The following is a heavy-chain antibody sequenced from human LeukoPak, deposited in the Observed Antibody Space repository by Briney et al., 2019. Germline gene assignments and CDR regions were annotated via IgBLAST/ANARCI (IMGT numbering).Heavy chain of an antibody. CDR3: ARDVVVVAASVFDY. D-gene: IGHD2-15*01. CDR2: ISLYNGQT. J-gene: IGHJ4*02. V-gene: IGHV1-18*01. Sequence: ASVKVSCKASGYTFTNYGISWVRQAPGQGLEWMGWISLYNGQTQFAQKFQGRVTVTIDSSTNTAYMELRGLKSDDTAVYYCARDVVVVAASVFDYWGQGTLVTVSS. CDR1: GYTFTNYG.